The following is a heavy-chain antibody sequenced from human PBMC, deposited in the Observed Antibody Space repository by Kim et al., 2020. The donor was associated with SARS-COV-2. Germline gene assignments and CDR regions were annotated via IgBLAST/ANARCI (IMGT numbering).Heavy chain of an antibody. D-gene: IGHD6-13*01. CDR2: ISTDGRET. CDR1: GFSFSHYA. Sequence: GGSLRLSCSVFGFSFSHYAMYWVRQAPGKGLEYVSAISTDGRETFYIDSVKGRLTISRDNSKNTLYLQMTSLRPEDTALYYCVKTSSTWPRHFDYWGQGT. V-gene: IGHV3-64D*09. CDR3: VKTSSTWPRHFDY. J-gene: IGHJ4*02.